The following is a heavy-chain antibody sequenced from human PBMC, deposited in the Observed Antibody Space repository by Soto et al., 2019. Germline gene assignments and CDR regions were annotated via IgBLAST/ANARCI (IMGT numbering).Heavy chain of an antibody. J-gene: IGHJ4*02. CDR1: GFIFDDYA. Sequence: PGGSLRLSCAASGFIFDDYAMHWVRQAPGKGLEWVSGISWNSGSIGYADSVKGRFTISRDNAKNSLHLQMNSLRPEDTAFYYCAKDLRRLGVVVVGFEHWGQGALVTVSS. CDR2: ISWNSGSI. D-gene: IGHD3-3*01. V-gene: IGHV3-9*01. CDR3: AKDLRRLGVVVVGFEH.